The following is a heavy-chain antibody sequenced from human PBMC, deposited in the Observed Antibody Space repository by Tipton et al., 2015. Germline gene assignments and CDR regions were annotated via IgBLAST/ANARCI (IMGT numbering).Heavy chain of an antibody. V-gene: IGHV4-39*01. Sequence: TLSLTCNISGGSISTSSHYWGWIRQPPGKGLEFIGSIYYSGGTYYNPSLKTRLTLSVDTSQNQFSLKLNSVTAADTAVYYCATHFYDYSGYWDHWGQGTLVTVSS. CDR2: IYYSGGT. CDR3: ATHFYDYSGYWDH. CDR1: GGSISTSSHY. D-gene: IGHD3-22*01. J-gene: IGHJ4*02.